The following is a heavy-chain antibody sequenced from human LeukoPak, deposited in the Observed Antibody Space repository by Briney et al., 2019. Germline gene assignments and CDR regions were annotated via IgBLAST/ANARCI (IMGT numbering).Heavy chain of an antibody. CDR2: IIPIFGTA. D-gene: IGHD2-21*02. CDR3: ARASGGDCCTFDY. CDR1: GYTLTSYG. J-gene: IGHJ4*02. Sequence: ASVKVSCKASGYTLTSYGISWMRQAPGQGLEWMGRIIPIFGTANYAQKFQGRVTITTDESTSTAYMELSSLRSEDTAVYYCARASGGDCCTFDYWGQGTLVTVSS. V-gene: IGHV1-69*05.